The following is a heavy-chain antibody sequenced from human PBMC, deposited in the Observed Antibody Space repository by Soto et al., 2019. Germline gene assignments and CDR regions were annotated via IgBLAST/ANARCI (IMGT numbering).Heavy chain of an antibody. V-gene: IGHV3-23*01. CDR3: AKGLASWNYVAYFDY. CDR1: GFTFSSYA. Sequence: PGGSLRLSCAASGFTFSSYAMSWVRQAPGKGLEWVSAISGSGGSTYYADSVKGRFTISRGNSKNTLYLQMNSLRAEDTAVYYCAKGLASWNYVAYFDYWGQGTLVTVSS. D-gene: IGHD1-7*01. J-gene: IGHJ4*02. CDR2: ISGSGGST.